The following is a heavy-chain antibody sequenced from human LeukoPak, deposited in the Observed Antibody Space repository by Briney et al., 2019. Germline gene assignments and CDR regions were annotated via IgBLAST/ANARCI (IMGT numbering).Heavy chain of an antibody. J-gene: IGHJ6*03. V-gene: IGHV1-2*02. CDR1: AYSFTDYY. D-gene: IGHD3-3*01. Sequence: ASVKVSCKASAYSFTDYYIYWVRQAPGQGLEWMGWVNPNTGGTIYGQDFQGRVTMTGDTSITTAYMELSSLRSEDTAVCYCARGQGDFPYYYYYMDVWGKGTTVTVSS. CDR2: VNPNTGGT. CDR3: ARGQGDFPYYYYYMDV.